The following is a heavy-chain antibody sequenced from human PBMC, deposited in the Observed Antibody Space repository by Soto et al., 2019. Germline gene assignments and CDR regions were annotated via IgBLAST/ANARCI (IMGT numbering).Heavy chain of an antibody. CDR3: AKGYSGDDYALDY. D-gene: IGHD5-12*01. Sequence: EVQLLESGGGLVQPGGSLRLSCAASGFTFSNYVMSWVRQAPGKGLEWVLGITSGGGSTFYADSVKGRFTISRDNSMNTLHLQMNSLSAEDTAVYYCAKGYSGDDYALDYWGQGTLVTVSS. CDR2: ITSGGGST. J-gene: IGHJ4*02. CDR1: GFTFSNYV. V-gene: IGHV3-23*01.